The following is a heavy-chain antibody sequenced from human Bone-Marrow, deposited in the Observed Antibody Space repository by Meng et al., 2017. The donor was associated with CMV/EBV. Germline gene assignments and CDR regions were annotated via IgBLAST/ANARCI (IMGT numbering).Heavy chain of an antibody. J-gene: IGHJ6*01. CDR3: ARDRMVTDIEYYYYGMDV. V-gene: IGHV3-53*01. D-gene: IGHD5-18*01. CDR2: IYSGGST. Sequence: GESLKISCAASGFTVSSNYMSWVRQAPGKGLEWVSVIYSGGSTYYADSVKGRFTISRDNSKNTLYLQMNSLRAEDTAVYYCARDRMVTDIEYYYYGMDVWGQGTTVTGSS. CDR1: GFTVSSNY.